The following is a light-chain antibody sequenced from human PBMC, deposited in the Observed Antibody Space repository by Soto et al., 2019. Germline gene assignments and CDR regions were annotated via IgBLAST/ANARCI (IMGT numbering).Light chain of an antibody. J-gene: IGLJ2*01. V-gene: IGLV2-14*01. CDR1: SSDIGAYHS. Sequence: QSALTQAASVSGSPGQSITISCTGTSSDIGAYHSVSWYQQRPGKAPKHMIYAVNNRPSGISNRFSGSKSGNTASLTISGLQSEDEAVYYCYSYTNSDTVIFGGGTQLTVL. CDR2: AVN. CDR3: YSYTNSDTVI.